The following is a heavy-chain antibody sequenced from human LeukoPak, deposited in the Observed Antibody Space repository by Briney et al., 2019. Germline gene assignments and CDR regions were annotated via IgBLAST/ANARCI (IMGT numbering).Heavy chain of an antibody. CDR3: ARDTTVTSPDYYYYYYMDV. CDR1: GGSISSSSYY. V-gene: IGHV4-61*02. Sequence: SETLSLTCTVSGGSISSSSYYWGWIRQPPGKGLEWIGRIYTSGSTNYNPSLKSRVTISVDTSKNQFSLKLSSVTAADTAVYYCARDTTVTSPDYYYYYYMDVWGKGTTVTISS. J-gene: IGHJ6*03. D-gene: IGHD4-17*01. CDR2: IYTSGST.